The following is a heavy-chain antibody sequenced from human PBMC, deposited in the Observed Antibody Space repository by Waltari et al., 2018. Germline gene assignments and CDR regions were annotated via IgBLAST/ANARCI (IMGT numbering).Heavy chain of an antibody. CDR1: GDAVGNYYW. Sequence: QLQLQQSGPVLVKPSESLSLTCAVPGDAVGNYYWWSCVRQSPGKGLEWIGQIHGRGKTNYNPSLESRVTVSMDTSNNQFSLKLTSPTAADTAVYYCARDRGRGLYLDSWGQGTLVTVSP. D-gene: IGHD1-26*01. V-gene: IGHV4-4*02. CDR3: ARDRGRGLYLDS. J-gene: IGHJ4*02. CDR2: IHGRGKT.